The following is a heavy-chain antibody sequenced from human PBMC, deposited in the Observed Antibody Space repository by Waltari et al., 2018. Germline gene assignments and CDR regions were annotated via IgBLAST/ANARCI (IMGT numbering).Heavy chain of an antibody. D-gene: IGHD5-12*01. J-gene: IGHJ6*02. CDR3: AREESGFDSSYYYYYYGMDV. Sequence: QVHLVQSGAEVKKPGVSVKVSCKASGYTFTDYYMHWVRQAPGQGLEWRGRINPNPGGTKCAQKLQGRVTMTRDTSITSAYMELSRRRSDDTAVYYCAREESGFDSSYYYYYYGMDVWGQGTTVTVSS. CDR1: GYTFTDYY. CDR2: INPNPGGT. V-gene: IGHV1-2*02.